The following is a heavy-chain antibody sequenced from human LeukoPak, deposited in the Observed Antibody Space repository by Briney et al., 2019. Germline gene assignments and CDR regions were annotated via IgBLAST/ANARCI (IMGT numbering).Heavy chain of an antibody. CDR3: AKNLASDLWSGYYSPFMDV. V-gene: IGHV3-23*01. D-gene: IGHD3-3*01. Sequence: PGGSLRLSCAASGFTFSTYAMSWVRQAPGKGLEWVSSISGSSDRTFYADSVKGRFTISRDNSKITLYLQVNSLRAEDTAVYYCAKNLASDLWSGYYSPFMDVWGQGTTVTVSS. CDR2: ISGSSDRT. CDR1: GFTFSTYA. J-gene: IGHJ6*02.